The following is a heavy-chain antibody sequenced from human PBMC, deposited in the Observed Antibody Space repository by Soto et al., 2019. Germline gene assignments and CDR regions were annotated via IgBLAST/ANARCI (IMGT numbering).Heavy chain of an antibody. CDR3: ARLGWYSSSWYGDY. CDR2: IYSGGST. Sequence: EVQLVETGGGLIQPGGSLRLSCAASGFTVSSNYMSWVRQAPGKGLEWVSVIYSGGSTYYADSVKGRFTISRDNSKNTLYLQMNSLRAEDTAVYYCARLGWYSSSWYGDYWGQGTLATVSS. J-gene: IGHJ4*02. V-gene: IGHV3-53*02. CDR1: GFTVSSNY. D-gene: IGHD6-13*01.